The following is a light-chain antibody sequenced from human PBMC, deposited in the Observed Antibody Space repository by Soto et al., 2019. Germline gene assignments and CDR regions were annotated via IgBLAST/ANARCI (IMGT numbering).Light chain of an antibody. CDR3: QQYGSSPRT. Sequence: EIVLTQSPGTLSLSPGERATLSCRASQGVSSSNLAWYQQKPGQAPRLLIYGASSRATGIPGRFSGSGSGTDFTLTISRMEPEDCAVYYCQQYGSSPRTFGQGTKVEIK. J-gene: IGKJ1*01. CDR2: GAS. V-gene: IGKV3-20*01. CDR1: QGVSSSN.